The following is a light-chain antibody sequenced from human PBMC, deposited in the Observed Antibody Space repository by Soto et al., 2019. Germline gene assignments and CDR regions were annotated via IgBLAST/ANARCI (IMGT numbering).Light chain of an antibody. Sequence: DIVMTQSPDSLAVSLGERATINCKSSQSVLYSSNNKNYLAWYQQKPEQPPKLLIYWASTRESGVPDRFSGSGSGTDFTPTISSLQAEDVAVYYCQQYYSTPYTFGQGTKLEIK. CDR2: WAS. J-gene: IGKJ2*01. CDR1: QSVLYSSNNKNY. CDR3: QQYYSTPYT. V-gene: IGKV4-1*01.